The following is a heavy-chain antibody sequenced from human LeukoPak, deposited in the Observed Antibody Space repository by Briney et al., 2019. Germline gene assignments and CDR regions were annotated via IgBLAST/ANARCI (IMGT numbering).Heavy chain of an antibody. D-gene: IGHD6-19*01. CDR3: ARGRSGSRWGDFDY. J-gene: IGHJ4*02. V-gene: IGHV1-69*05. CDR1: GGTFSSYA. CDR2: IIPIFGTA. Sequence: SVKVSCKASGGTFSSYAISWVRQAPGQGLEWMGGIIPIFGTANHAQKFQGRVTMTRDTSTSTVYMELSSLRSEDTAVYYCARGRSGSRWGDFDYWGQGTLVTVSS.